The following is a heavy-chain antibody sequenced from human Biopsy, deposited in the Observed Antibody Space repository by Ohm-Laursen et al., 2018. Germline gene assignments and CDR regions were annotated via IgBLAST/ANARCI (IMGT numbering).Heavy chain of an antibody. Sequence: SLRLSCAASGFSFSSYGMHWVRQAPGKGLEWVAVLWYDGTNKYYADSVKGRFTISRDNSKNTLYLQMNSLRAEDTAMYYCAKGGYCTTTSCYMDVDYWGQGTRVTVSS. V-gene: IGHV3-33*06. CDR3: AKGGYCTTTSCYMDVDY. CDR1: GFSFSSYG. CDR2: LWYDGTNK. D-gene: IGHD2-2*02. J-gene: IGHJ4*02.